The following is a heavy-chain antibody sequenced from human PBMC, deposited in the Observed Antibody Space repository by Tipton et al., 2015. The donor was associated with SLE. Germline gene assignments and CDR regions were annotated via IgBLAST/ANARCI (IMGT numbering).Heavy chain of an antibody. D-gene: IGHD3-22*01. V-gene: IGHV4-39*01. J-gene: IGHJ4*02. CDR2: IYYSGST. CDR1: GGSISSSSYY. CDR3: ARGGYYDSSGSHFDY. Sequence: LRLSCTVSGGSISSSSYYWGWVRQPPGKGLEWVGGIYYSGSTYYNPSLKSRVTISVDTSKNQFSLKLSSVTAADTAVYYCARGGYYDSSGSHFDYWGQGTLVTVSS.